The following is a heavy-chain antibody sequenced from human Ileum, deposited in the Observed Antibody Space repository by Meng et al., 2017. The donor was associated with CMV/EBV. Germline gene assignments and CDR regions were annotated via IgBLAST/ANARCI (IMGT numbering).Heavy chain of an antibody. CDR2: IKSKTDGGTT. J-gene: IGHJ4*02. V-gene: IGHV3-15*07. D-gene: IGHD4-17*01. CDR3: SYGAAFFFDY. CDR1: GLTLRNVW. Sequence: CAASGLTLRNVWMNGLRQDPGKGLEWVGRIKSKTDGGTTDHAAPVKDRFTVSRDESKNIVYLQMNSLKTDDTAVYYCSYGAAFFFDYWGQGTLVTVSS.